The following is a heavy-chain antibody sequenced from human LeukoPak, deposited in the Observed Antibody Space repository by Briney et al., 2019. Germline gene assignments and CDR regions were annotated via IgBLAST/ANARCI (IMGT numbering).Heavy chain of an antibody. CDR2: IYYSGST. Sequence: SETLSLTCTVSGGSISSYYWSWIRQPPGKGLEWIGYIYYSGSTNYNPSLKSRVTISVDTSKNQFSLKLSSVTAADTAVYYCAREIGYCSGGSCYRPDYYYYYMDVWGKGTTVTVSS. CDR1: GGSISSYY. CDR3: AREIGYCSGGSCYRPDYYYYYMDV. J-gene: IGHJ6*03. V-gene: IGHV4-59*12. D-gene: IGHD2-15*01.